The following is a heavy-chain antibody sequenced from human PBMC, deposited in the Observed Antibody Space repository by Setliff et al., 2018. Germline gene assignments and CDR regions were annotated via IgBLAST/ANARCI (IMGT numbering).Heavy chain of an antibody. J-gene: IGHJ4*02. V-gene: IGHV1-18*01. CDR1: GYTFSRNY. Sequence: ASVKVSCKAYGYTFSRNYITWVRQAPGRGLEWMGWLSGYKGHTEYAQKFQGRVTLTTDTSKSTAYMELRSRTSDDSAFYYCARAPSVELVTIRTNSWFTYWGQGTLVTVSS. CDR3: ARAPSVELVTIRTNSWFTY. D-gene: IGHD5-18*01. CDR2: LSGYKGHT.